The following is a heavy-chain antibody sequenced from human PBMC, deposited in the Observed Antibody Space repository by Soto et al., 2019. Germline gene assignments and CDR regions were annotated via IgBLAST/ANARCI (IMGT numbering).Heavy chain of an antibody. CDR1: GGSVSSNSYF. D-gene: IGHD3-16*01. CDR2: IYYSGTT. J-gene: IGHJ4*02. V-gene: IGHV4-61*03. CDR3: ATGYSYYPN. Sequence: XETLSLTCTVSGGSVSSNSYFWSWIRQPPGKGLEWIGYIYYSGTTNYNSSLKSRVTILLDTSRNHFSLKLSSVTAADTAVYYCATGYSYYPNWGQGALVTVSS.